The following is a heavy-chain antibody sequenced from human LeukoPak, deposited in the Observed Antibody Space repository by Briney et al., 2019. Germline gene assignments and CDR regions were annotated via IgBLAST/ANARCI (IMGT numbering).Heavy chain of an antibody. CDR1: GGSISSYY. D-gene: IGHD3-3*01. CDR3: ARGTTPTYYDFWSGYDGFDP. J-gene: IGHJ5*02. Sequence: SETLSLTCTVSGGSISSYYWSWIRQPPGRGLEWIGYIYYSGYTNYNPSLKSRVTISVDTSKNQFSLKLSSVTAADTAVYYCARGTTPTYYDFWSGYDGFDPWGQGTLVTVSS. CDR2: IYYSGYT. V-gene: IGHV4-59*12.